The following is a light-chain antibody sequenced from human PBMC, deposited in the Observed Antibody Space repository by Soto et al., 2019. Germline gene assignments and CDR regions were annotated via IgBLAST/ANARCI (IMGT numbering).Light chain of an antibody. CDR2: GAS. CDR3: QQYGSSGT. CDR1: QSVSSSY. Sequence: EILLTQSPGTLSLSPWEIATLSCRASQSVSSSYLAWYQQKPGQAPRLLIYGASNRATGIPDRFSGSGSGTDFTLTISRLEPEDFAVYYCQQYGSSGTFGQGTKVDIK. V-gene: IGKV3-20*01. J-gene: IGKJ1*01.